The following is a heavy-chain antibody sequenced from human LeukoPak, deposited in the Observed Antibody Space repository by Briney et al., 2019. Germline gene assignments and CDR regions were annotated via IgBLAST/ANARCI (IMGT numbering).Heavy chain of an antibody. CDR3: AKTSDIVATIGNAFDI. D-gene: IGHD5-12*01. V-gene: IGHV3-23*01. Sequence: GGSLRLSRAASGFTFTTYAMSWVRQAPGKGLEWVSTISGGGGSTYYADSVKGRFTISRDNSKNTLYLQMNSLRAEDTAVYYCAKTSDIVATIGNAFDIWGQGTMVTVSS. CDR1: GFTFTTYA. CDR2: ISGGGGST. J-gene: IGHJ3*02.